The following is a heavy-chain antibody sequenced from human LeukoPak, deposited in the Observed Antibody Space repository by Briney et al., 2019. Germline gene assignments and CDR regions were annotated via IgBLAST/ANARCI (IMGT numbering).Heavy chain of an antibody. V-gene: IGHV5-51*01. D-gene: IGHD2-2*01. Sequence: GESLKISCKGSGYSFTNYWIGWVRQMPGKGLEWMGIIYPGDSDTRYSPSFQGQVTISADKSINTAYLQWSSLKASDTAMYYCARLVRYCTTTNCYGSGWFDCWGQGTLVTVSS. CDR2: IYPGDSDT. J-gene: IGHJ4*02. CDR3: ARLVRYCTTTNCYGSGWFDC. CDR1: GYSFTNYW.